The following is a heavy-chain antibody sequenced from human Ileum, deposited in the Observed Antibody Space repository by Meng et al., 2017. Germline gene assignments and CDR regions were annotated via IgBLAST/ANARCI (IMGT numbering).Heavy chain of an antibody. D-gene: IGHD4-23*01. CDR1: GFAFSTYE. CDR3: ARDTVVTPDAFVV. V-gene: IGHV3-48*03. CDR2: ISSSGSTI. Sequence: GESLKISCAASGFAFSTYEMNWVRQAPGKGLEWLSYISSSGSTIFYSDSVKGRFTISRDNAKNSLYLQMNNLRAEDTAVYFCARDTVVTPDAFVVWGQGTVVTVSS. J-gene: IGHJ3*01.